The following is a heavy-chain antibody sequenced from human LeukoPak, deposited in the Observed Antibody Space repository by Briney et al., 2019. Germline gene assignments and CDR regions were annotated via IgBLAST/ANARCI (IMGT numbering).Heavy chain of an antibody. D-gene: IGHD3-22*01. V-gene: IGHV1-2*06. CDR3: ARDGGVYYDSSGYYRSDY. CDR1: GYTSTGYY. CDR2: INPNSGGT. Sequence: GASVKVSCKASGYTSTGYYMHWVRQAPGQGLEWMGRINPNSGGTNYAQKFQGRVTMTRDTSIRPAYMELSRLRSDDTAVYYCARDGGVYYDSSGYYRSDYWGQGTLVTVSS. J-gene: IGHJ4*02.